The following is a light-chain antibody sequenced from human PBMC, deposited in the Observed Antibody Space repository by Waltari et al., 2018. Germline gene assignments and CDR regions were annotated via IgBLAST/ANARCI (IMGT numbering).Light chain of an antibody. Sequence: EIVMTQSPATLSVSPGERVTLSCRASQSVNNKLAWYQQKPGQAPRLLIYDASTMATGIPTSFSGSGSGTEFTITISSLQSEDFAVYYCQQYSDWPLTFGGGTKVEIK. V-gene: IGKV3-15*01. CDR2: DAS. CDR3: QQYSDWPLT. CDR1: QSVNNK. J-gene: IGKJ4*01.